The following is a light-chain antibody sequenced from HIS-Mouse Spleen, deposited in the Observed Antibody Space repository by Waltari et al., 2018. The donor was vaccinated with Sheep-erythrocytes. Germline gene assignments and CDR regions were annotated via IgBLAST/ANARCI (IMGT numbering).Light chain of an antibody. CDR3: CSYAGSYNHV. CDR1: SSDFGGYNY. CDR2: DVS. V-gene: IGLV2-11*01. Sequence: QSALTQPRSVSGSPGQSVTISCPGTSSDFGGYNYVSWYQQHPGKAPKLMIYDVSKRPSWVPDRFSGSKSGNTASLTISGLQAEDEADYYCCSYAGSYNHVFATGTKVTVL. J-gene: IGLJ1*01.